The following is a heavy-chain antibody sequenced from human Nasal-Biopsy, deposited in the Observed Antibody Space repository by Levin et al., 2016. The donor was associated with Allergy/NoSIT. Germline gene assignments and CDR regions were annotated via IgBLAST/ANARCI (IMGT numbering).Heavy chain of an antibody. J-gene: IGHJ5*02. V-gene: IGHV1-69*04. D-gene: IGHD5-18*01. CDR2: FIPVLGRG. CDR1: GGSFNNQG. CDR3: GRDFTAMVSCVDQ. Sequence: SVKVSCKASGGSFNNQGLSWVRQAPGQGLEWMGSFIPVLGRGDYGQKFQGRVTISRDNSKNTLYLQMNSLRDEDTAVYFCGRDFTAMVSCVDQWGQGTLVAVSS.